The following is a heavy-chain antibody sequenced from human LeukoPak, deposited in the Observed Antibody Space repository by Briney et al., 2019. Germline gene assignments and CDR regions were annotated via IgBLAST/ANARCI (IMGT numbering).Heavy chain of an antibody. V-gene: IGHV1-69*13. D-gene: IGHD3-22*01. CDR2: IIPIFGTA. J-gene: IGHJ4*02. CDR1: GCTFTSYY. CDR3: ARGPITTIGPDY. Sequence: ASVKVSCKASGCTFTSYYMHWVRQAPGQGLEWMGGIIPIFGTANYAQKFQGRVTITADESTSTAYMELSSLRSEDTAVYYCARGPITTIGPDYWGQGTLVTVSS.